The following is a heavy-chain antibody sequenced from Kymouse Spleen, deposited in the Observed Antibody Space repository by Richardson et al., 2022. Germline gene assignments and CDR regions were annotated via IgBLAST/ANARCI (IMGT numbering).Heavy chain of an antibody. CDR3: ARVSSIAARNYFDY. Sequence: QVQLQQWGAGLLKPSETLSLTCAVYGGSFSGYYWSWIRQPPGKGLEWIGEINHSGSTNYNPSLKSRVTISVDTSKNQFSLKLSSVTAADTAVYYCARVSSIAARNYFDYWGQGTLVTVSS. CDR1: GGSFSGYY. CDR2: INHSGST. D-gene: IGHD6-6*01. J-gene: IGHJ4*02. V-gene: IGHV4-34*01.